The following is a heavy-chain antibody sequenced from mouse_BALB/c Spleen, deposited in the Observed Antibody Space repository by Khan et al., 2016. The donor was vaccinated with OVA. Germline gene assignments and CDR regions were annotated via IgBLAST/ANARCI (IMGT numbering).Heavy chain of an antibody. D-gene: IGHD1-1*01. J-gene: IGHJ3*01. CDR3: ARSYDGAWFAY. CDR2: IYPGSGRT. CDR1: GYIFIDYV. V-gene: IGHV1-77*01. Sequence: VQLQESGPELMKPGASVKMSCKASGYIFIDYVISWVKQRTGQGLEWIGEIYPGSGRTYYNERFKGKATLTADKSSNTAYMQLSSLTSEDSAVYFYARSYDGAWFAYWGQGTPVTVSA.